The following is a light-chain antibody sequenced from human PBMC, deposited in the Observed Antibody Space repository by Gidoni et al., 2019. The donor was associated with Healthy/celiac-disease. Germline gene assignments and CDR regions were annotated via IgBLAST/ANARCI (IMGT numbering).Light chain of an antibody. CDR3: LQDYNYPWT. CDR1: QVIRND. Sequence: IQMTQSPSSLSASVGDRVTITCRASQVIRNDLGWNQQKPGKAPKLLIYAASSLQSGVPSRFSGSGSGTDCTLTISSLQPEDFATYYCLQDYNYPWTFGQGTKVEIK. V-gene: IGKV1-6*01. J-gene: IGKJ1*01. CDR2: AAS.